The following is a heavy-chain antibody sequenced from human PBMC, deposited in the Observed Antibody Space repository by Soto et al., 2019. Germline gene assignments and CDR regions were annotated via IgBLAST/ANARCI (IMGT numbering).Heavy chain of an antibody. CDR3: ARHRKYNWNDEGGYGMDV. V-gene: IGHV1-69*01. Sequence: QVQLVQSGAEVQKPGSSVKVSCKASGGTFSSYAISWVRQAPGQGLEWMGGIIPIFGTANYAQKFQGRVTITADESTSTAYMELSSLRSEDTAVYYCARHRKYNWNDEGGYGMDVWGQGTTVTVSS. D-gene: IGHD1-1*01. J-gene: IGHJ6*02. CDR1: GGTFSSYA. CDR2: IIPIFGTA.